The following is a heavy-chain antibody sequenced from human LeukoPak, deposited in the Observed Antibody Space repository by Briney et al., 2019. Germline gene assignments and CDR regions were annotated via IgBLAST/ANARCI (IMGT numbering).Heavy chain of an antibody. CDR3: AREIAGDFDY. Sequence: GGPLRLFRAASGLIHSTYWMSWLRPAPGRAREEVANIKQDGSEKQYLDPVKGRFISTRVKAKNLLYLQMNNLSADDRAVYYCAREIAGDFDYWGQGTMVTVSS. J-gene: IGHJ4*02. D-gene: IGHD2-21*01. CDR1: GLIHSTYW. CDR2: IKQDGSEK. V-gene: IGHV3-7*01.